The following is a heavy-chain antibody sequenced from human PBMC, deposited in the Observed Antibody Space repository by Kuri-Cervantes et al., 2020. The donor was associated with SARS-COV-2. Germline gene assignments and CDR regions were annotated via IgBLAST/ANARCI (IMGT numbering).Heavy chain of an antibody. CDR2: IIPIFGTA. Sequence: SVKVSCKASGGTFSSYAISWVRQAPEQGLEWMGGIIPIFGTANYAQKFQGRVTITADKSTSIAYMELSSLRSEDTAVYYCARDPDHLTFNYDFWSGWFDPWGQGTLVTVSS. J-gene: IGHJ5*02. V-gene: IGHV1-69*06. D-gene: IGHD3-3*01. CDR3: ARDPDHLTFNYDFWSGWFDP. CDR1: GGTFSSYA.